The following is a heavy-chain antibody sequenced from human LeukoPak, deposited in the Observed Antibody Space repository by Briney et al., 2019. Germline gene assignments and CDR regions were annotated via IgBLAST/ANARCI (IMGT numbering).Heavy chain of an antibody. CDR3: AKDMTPYYYGSGSDYYGMDV. Sequence: GGSLRLSCAASGFTFSSYAMSWVRQAPGKGLEWVSALSGTGDNTYYADSVKGRFTISRDNSKNTLYLQMNSLRAEDTAVYYCAKDMTPYYYGSGSDYYGMDVWGQGTTVTVSS. D-gene: IGHD3-10*01. CDR1: GFTFSSYA. J-gene: IGHJ6*02. V-gene: IGHV3-23*01. CDR2: LSGTGDNT.